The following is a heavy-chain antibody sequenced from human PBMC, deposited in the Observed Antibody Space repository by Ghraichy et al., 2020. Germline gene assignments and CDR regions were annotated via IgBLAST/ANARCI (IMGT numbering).Heavy chain of an antibody. CDR1: GFSLTTSGVC. V-gene: IGHV2-70*01. Sequence: SGPTLVKPTQTLTLTCTFSGFSLTTSGVCVTWIRQPPGKALEWLAVIDCDDDKYYSTSLKTRLTISKDTSKNQVVLTMTKMNPADTATYYCARIVETERYSSGFDYWGPGTLVTVAS. D-gene: IGHD5-18*01. CDR3: ARIVETERYSSGFDY. J-gene: IGHJ4*02. CDR2: IDCDDDK.